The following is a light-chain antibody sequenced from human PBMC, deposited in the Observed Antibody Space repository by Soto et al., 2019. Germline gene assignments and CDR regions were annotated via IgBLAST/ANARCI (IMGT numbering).Light chain of an antibody. V-gene: IGKV1-9*01. CDR2: DAS. Sequence: IQLTQSPSSLSASVGDRVTITCRASQGISSYLGWYQQKPGKAPNLLIYDASTLHSGVPSRFSGGGSGTDFTFTISSLQHEDFATYYCQQVNVYPSTFGGGTKVEIK. J-gene: IGKJ4*01. CDR3: QQVNVYPST. CDR1: QGISSY.